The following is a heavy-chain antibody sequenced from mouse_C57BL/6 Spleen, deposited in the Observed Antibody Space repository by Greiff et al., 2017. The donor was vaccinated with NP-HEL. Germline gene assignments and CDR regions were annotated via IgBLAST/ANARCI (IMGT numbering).Heavy chain of an antibody. D-gene: IGHD4-1*01. Sequence: VQLQQSGAELVKPGASVKISCKASGYAFSSYWMNWVKQRPRKGLEWIGQIYPGDGDTNYNGKFKGKATLTADKSSSTAYMQLSSLTSEDSAVYCCARGGTGTSFDYWGQGTTLTVSS. J-gene: IGHJ2*01. CDR2: IYPGDGDT. CDR1: GYAFSSYW. V-gene: IGHV1-80*01. CDR3: ARGGTGTSFDY.